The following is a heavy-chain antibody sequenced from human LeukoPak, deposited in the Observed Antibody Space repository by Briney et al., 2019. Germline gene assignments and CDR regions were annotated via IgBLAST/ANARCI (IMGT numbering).Heavy chain of an antibody. D-gene: IGHD3-9*01. J-gene: IGHJ4*02. CDR2: IYYSGTT. CDR1: GGFLSSYY. Sequence: PSETLSLTCRVSGGFLSSYYWSWIRQPPGKGLEWIGYIYYSGTTNYNPSLKSRVAIPLDTSKNQFSLKLSSVTAADTAVYYCARRTGYYNGFDYWGQGTLVTVSS. V-gene: IGHV4-59*01. CDR3: ARRTGYYNGFDY.